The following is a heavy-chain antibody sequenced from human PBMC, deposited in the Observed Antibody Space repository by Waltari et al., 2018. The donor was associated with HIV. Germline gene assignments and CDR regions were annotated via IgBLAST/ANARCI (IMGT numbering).Heavy chain of an antibody. D-gene: IGHD5-12*01. CDR1: GDSLPRNY. J-gene: IGHJ4*02. CDR2: ISYSGIT. Sequence: QVQLQESGTGLVKPSEPLSLTCNLSGDSLPRNYWNWIRQPPGKEPEWIGYISYSGITSYTPSLKGRVSMSLVSSKSQFSLKLRSVTALDTAVYYCARGRRWLQFHGHYYFDYWGQGILVTVSS. V-gene: IGHV4-59*01. CDR3: ARGRRWLQFHGHYYFDY.